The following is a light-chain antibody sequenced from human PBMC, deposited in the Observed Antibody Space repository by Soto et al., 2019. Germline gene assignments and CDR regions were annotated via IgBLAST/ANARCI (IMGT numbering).Light chain of an antibody. CDR3: QQYGSSPPT. CDR2: GAS. J-gene: IGKJ1*01. Sequence: EIVLTQSPGTLSLSPGERATLSCMASQSVSSSYLAWYQQKPGQAPRLLIYGASSRATGIPDRFSGSGSGTDFTLNISRLEPEDFAVYYCQQYGSSPPTFGQGTKVEIK. CDR1: QSVSSSY. V-gene: IGKV3-20*01.